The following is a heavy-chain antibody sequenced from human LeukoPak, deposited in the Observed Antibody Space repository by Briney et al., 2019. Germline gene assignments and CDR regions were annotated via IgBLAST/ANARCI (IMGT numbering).Heavy chain of an antibody. V-gene: IGHV3-23*01. CDR2: ISGSGGST. CDR3: AKDHRLLWFGELLAPYMDV. Sequence: GGSLRLSCAASGFTFSSYSMSWVRQAPGKGLEWVSAISGSGGSTYYADSVKGRFTISRDNSKNTLYLQMNSLRAEDTAVYYCAKDHRLLWFGELLAPYMDVWGKGTTVTISS. CDR1: GFTFSSYS. J-gene: IGHJ6*03. D-gene: IGHD3-10*01.